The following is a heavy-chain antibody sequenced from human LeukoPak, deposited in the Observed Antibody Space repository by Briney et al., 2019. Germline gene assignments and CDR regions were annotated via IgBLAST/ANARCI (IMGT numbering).Heavy chain of an antibody. J-gene: IGHJ4*02. CDR3: ARDSDSSSLPEADY. CDR2: IYSGGST. CDR1: GFTVSSNY. Sequence: GGSLRLSCAASGFTVSSNYMSWVRQAPGKGLEWVSVIYSGGSTYYADSVKGRFTISRDNSKNTLYLQMNSLRSEDTAVYYCARDSDSSSLPEADYWGQGTLVTVSS. V-gene: IGHV3-53*05. D-gene: IGHD6-13*01.